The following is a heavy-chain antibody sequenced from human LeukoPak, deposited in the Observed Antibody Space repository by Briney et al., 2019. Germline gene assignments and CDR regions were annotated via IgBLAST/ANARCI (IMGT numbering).Heavy chain of an antibody. V-gene: IGHV3-9*01. J-gene: IGHJ3*02. CDR3: ASVGPSSWAGIYAFDI. Sequence: PGGSLRLSCAASGFTFDDYAMHWVRQAPGKGLEGVSGISWNMGSKAYADSVKGRFTIYRDNAKNSLYLQMTSLRAEDTAVYYCASVGPSSWAGIYAFDIWGQGTMVTVSS. CDR1: GFTFDDYA. CDR2: ISWNMGSK. D-gene: IGHD6-13*01.